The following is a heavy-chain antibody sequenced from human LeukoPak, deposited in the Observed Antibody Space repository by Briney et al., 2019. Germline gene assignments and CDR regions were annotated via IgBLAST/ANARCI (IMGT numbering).Heavy chain of an antibody. D-gene: IGHD3-3*01. CDR3: ARVMDFWSGYYLFDY. CDR1: GYTFTIDG. J-gene: IGHJ4*02. Sequence: ASVKVSCNASGYTFTIDGISWVRQAPGQGLEWMGWISAYNGNTNYAQKLEGRVTMTTDTSTSTGYMELGSLRSDATAVYYCARVMDFWSGYYLFDYWGQGNLVTVSS. V-gene: IGHV1-18*01. CDR2: ISAYNGNT.